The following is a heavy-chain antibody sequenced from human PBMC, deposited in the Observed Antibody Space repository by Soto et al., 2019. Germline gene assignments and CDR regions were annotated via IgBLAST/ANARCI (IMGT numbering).Heavy chain of an antibody. V-gene: IGHV3-20*04. CDR3: ARANLGYNWNDVYYNDMDV. D-gene: IGHD1-1*01. J-gene: IGHJ6*02. CDR1: GFIFDDYG. CDR2: INWNGGST. Sequence: GGSLRLSCAASGFIFDDYGMSWVRQAPGKGLEWVSGINWNGGSTDYADSVKGRFTISRDNAKNSLYLQMNSLRAEDTALYYCARANLGYNWNDVYYNDMDVWGQGTTVTVSS.